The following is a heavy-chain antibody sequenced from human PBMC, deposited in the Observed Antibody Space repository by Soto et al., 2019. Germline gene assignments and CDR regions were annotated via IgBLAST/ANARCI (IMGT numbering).Heavy chain of an antibody. Sequence: EVQLLESGGGLVQPGGSLRLSCAASGFTFSSHVMNWVRQAPGKGLERVAAISGGGGTTFYGDSVEGRFTMSRDNSTNTLFLQMNSLRAEDTAVYYCARGPRAPPPHDYGMDVWGQGTTVTVSS. CDR1: GFTFSSHV. CDR2: ISGGGGTT. CDR3: ARGPRAPPPHDYGMDV. V-gene: IGHV3-23*01. J-gene: IGHJ6*02.